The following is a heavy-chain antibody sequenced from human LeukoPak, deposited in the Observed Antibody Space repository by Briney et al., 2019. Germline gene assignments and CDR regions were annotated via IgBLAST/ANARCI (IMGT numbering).Heavy chain of an antibody. CDR3: ARGSFEYYYDSSAQPPVDY. D-gene: IGHD3-22*01. CDR2: IYNSGST. V-gene: IGHV4-38-2*02. J-gene: IGHJ4*02. Sequence: PSETLSLTCTVSGYSISSGYYWGWIRQPPGKGLEWSGSIYNSGSTYYNPSLKSRVTISVDTSKNQFSLKLSSVTAADTAVYCCARGSFEYYYDSSAQPPVDYWGQGTLVTVSS. CDR1: GYSISSGYY.